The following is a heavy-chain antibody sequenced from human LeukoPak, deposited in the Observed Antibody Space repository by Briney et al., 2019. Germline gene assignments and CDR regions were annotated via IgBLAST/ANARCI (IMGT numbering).Heavy chain of an antibody. V-gene: IGHV3-66*02. Sequence: GGSLRLSCAASGFTVSTNYMRWVRQAPGKGLEWVSVVYGGNTSYYADSVKGRFTISRDTSKNTVHLQMNSLRTEDTAVYYCARAYGSNSNDYWGQGTLVTVSS. CDR2: VYGGNTS. D-gene: IGHD6-13*01. CDR3: ARAYGSNSNDY. CDR1: GFTVSTNY. J-gene: IGHJ4*02.